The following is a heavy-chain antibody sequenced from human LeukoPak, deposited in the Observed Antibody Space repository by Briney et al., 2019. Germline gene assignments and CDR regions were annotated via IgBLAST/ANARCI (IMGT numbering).Heavy chain of an antibody. D-gene: IGHD6-13*01. CDR2: IRSKAYGGTT. CDR1: GFTFGDYA. Sequence: GGSLRLSCTASGFTFGDYAMSWVRQAPGKGREWVGFIRSKAYGGTTEYAASVKGRFTISRDDSKSIAYLQMNSLKTEDTAVYYCTKDSSSSVNWFDPWGQGTLVTVSS. J-gene: IGHJ5*02. V-gene: IGHV3-49*04. CDR3: TKDSSSSVNWFDP.